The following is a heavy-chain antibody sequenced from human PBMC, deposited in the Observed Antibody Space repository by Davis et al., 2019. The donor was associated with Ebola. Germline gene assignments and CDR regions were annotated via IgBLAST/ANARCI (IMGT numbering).Heavy chain of an antibody. J-gene: IGHJ5*02. CDR1: GFVFSNYV. Sequence: GESLKISCAASGFVFSNYVMSWVRQAPGKGLEWVSTLGTSADAYYADSVKGRFTISRDNSKNTLYLQMNGLRVEDTAIYYCAKDTSNIWFDIWGQGILVTVSS. CDR3: AKDTSNIWFDI. V-gene: IGHV3-23*01. CDR2: LGTSADA. D-gene: IGHD1-26*01.